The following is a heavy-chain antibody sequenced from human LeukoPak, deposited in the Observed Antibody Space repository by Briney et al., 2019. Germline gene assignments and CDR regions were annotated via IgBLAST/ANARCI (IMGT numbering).Heavy chain of an antibody. J-gene: IGHJ4*02. CDR1: GGSFSGYY. CDR2: IYYSGST. V-gene: IGHV4-59*01. Sequence: SETLSLTCAVYGGSFSGYYWSWIRQPPGKGLEWIGYIYYSGSTNYNPSLKSRVTISVDTSKNQFSLKLSSVTAADTAVYYCARRAYYYDSSGYYFDYWGQGTLVTVFS. CDR3: ARRAYYYDSSGYYFDY. D-gene: IGHD3-22*01.